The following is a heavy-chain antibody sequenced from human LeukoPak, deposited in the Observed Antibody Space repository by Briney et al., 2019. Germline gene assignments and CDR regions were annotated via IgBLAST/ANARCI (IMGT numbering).Heavy chain of an antibody. D-gene: IGHD1-14*01. V-gene: IGHV1-69*02. CDR2: IIPIFDIA. CDR1: GGTFSIYT. J-gene: IGHJ5*02. CDR3: ATVSRDLGWFDP. Sequence: VASVKVSCKASGGTFSIYTITWVRQAPGQGLEWMGRIIPIFDIATYAQKFQGRVTMTEDTSTDTAYMELSSLRSEDTAVYYCATVSRDLGWFDPWGQGTLVTVSS.